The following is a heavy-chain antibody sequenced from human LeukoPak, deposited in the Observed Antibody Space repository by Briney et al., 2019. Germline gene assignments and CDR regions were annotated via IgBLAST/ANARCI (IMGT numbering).Heavy chain of an antibody. V-gene: IGHV3-30-3*01. CDR1: GFTFSSYA. D-gene: IGHD3-9*01. Sequence: GGSLRLSCAASGFTFSSYAMHWVRQAPGKGLEWVAVISYDGSNKYYADSVKGRFTISRDNSKNTLYLQMNSLRAEDTAVYYCAKDSRLTIKPGSYYYYYGMDVWGQGTTVTVSS. CDR3: AKDSRLTIKPGSYYYYYGMDV. CDR2: ISYDGSNK. J-gene: IGHJ6*02.